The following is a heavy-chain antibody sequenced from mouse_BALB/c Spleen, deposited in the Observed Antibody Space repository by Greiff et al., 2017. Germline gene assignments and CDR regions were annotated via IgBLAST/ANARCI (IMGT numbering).Heavy chain of an antibody. D-gene: IGHD1-1*01. V-gene: IGHV5-4*02. CDR1: GFTFSDYY. Sequence: EVHLVESGGGLVKPGGSLKLSCAASGFTFSDYYMYWVRQTPEKRLEWVATISDGGSYTYYPDSVKGRFTISRDNAKNNLYLQMSSLKSEDTAMYYCARAITTVEFADWGQGTLVTVSA. J-gene: IGHJ3*01. CDR3: ARAITTVEFAD. CDR2: ISDGGSYT.